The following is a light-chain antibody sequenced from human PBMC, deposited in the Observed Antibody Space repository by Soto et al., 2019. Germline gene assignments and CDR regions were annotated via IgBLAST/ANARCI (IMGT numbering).Light chain of an antibody. J-gene: IGLJ1*01. CDR2: NVN. CDR3: ASFTNTYSYV. Sequence: QSVLTQPASVSGSPGQSITISCTGTSGDVGAYDFVSWYQQHPGKAPRPMIYNVNNRPAGASNRFSGSKSGSTASLTISTLQAEDEADYYCASFTNTYSYVFGAGTKVTVL. V-gene: IGLV2-14*01. CDR1: SGDVGAYDF.